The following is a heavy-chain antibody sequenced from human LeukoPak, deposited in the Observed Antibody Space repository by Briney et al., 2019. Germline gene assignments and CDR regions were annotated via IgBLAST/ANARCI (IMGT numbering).Heavy chain of an antibody. CDR3: ATLLLWFGESGSDY. J-gene: IGHJ4*02. V-gene: IGHV3-30*02. D-gene: IGHD3-10*01. Sequence: SGGSLRLSCAASGFSFSSYGMHWVRQAPGKGLEWVSFIRYDGSNKYYADSVKGRFTVSRDNSKNTLYLQMNSLRAEDTAVYYCATLLLWFGESGSDYWGQGTLVTVSS. CDR1: GFSFSSYG. CDR2: IRYDGSNK.